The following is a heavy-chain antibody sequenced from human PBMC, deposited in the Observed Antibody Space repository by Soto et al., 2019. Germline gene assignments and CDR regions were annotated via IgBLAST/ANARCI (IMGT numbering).Heavy chain of an antibody. D-gene: IGHD1-1*01. V-gene: IGHV4-30-2*01. Sequence: PSETLSLTSAVSGGSTSRGGYSWTWIRQPPGKGLEWIGYIYHSGSTYYNPSLKSRVTISVDRSKNQFSLKLTSVTAADTAVYYCARGDRTTGATLPYYIDYWGQGTLVTVSS. CDR3: ARGDRTTGATLPYYIDY. CDR2: IYHSGST. CDR1: GGSTSRGGYS. J-gene: IGHJ4*02.